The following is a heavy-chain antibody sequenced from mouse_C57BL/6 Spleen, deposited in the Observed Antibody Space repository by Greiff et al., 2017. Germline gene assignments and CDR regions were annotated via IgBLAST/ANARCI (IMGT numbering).Heavy chain of an antibody. CDR1: GYTFTDYY. V-gene: IGHV1-26*01. Sequence: EVQLQQSGPELVKPGASVKISCKASGYTFTDYYMNWVKQSHGKSLEWIGDINPNNGGTSYNQKFKGKATLTVDKSSSTAYMELRSLTSEDSAVYYCARRDYGRDFDVWGTGTTVTVSS. J-gene: IGHJ1*03. CDR2: INPNNGGT. D-gene: IGHD1-1*01. CDR3: ARRDYGRDFDV.